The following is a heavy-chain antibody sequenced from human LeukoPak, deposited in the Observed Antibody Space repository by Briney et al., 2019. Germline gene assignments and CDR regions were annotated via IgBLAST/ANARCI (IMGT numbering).Heavy chain of an antibody. CDR2: IIPIFGTA. CDR1: GGTFSSYA. Sequence: ASVKVSCKASGGTFSSYAISWVRQAPGQGLEWMGGIIPIFGTANYAQKFQGRVTITTDESTSTAYIELSSLRSEDTAVYYCARDYYDSSGYDAFDIWGQGTMVTVSS. CDR3: ARDYYDSSGYDAFDI. V-gene: IGHV1-69*05. J-gene: IGHJ3*02. D-gene: IGHD3-22*01.